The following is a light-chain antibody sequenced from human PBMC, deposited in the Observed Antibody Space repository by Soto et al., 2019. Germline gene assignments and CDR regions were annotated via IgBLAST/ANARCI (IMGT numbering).Light chain of an antibody. Sequence: EIVLTQSPATLSLSPGERATLSCRASQSVSNYLAWYQQKPGQAPRLLIYDASNRATGIPARFSGSGSGTGFTLTISGLEPEDVAVYYCQQRSDWPPLTFGGGTKVEIK. CDR3: QQRSDWPPLT. J-gene: IGKJ4*01. CDR1: QSVSNY. CDR2: DAS. V-gene: IGKV3-11*01.